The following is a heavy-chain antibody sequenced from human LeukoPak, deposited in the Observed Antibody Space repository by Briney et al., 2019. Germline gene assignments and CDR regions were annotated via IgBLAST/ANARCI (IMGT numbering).Heavy chain of an antibody. CDR1: GGSISSYY. CDR2: IYYSGST. Sequence: SETLSLTCTVSGGSISSYYWSWIRQPPGKGLEWIGYIYYSGSTNYNPSLKSRVTISVDTSKNQFSLKLSSVTAADTTVYYCARGRLSYYYGSGPLSWFDPWGQGTLVTVSS. D-gene: IGHD3-10*01. V-gene: IGHV4-59*01. CDR3: ARGRLSYYYGSGPLSWFDP. J-gene: IGHJ5*02.